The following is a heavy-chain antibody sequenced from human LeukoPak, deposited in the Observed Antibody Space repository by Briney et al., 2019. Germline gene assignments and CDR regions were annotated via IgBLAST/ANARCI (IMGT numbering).Heavy chain of an antibody. CDR3: ARGGYRYGDFPYYFDY. CDR1: GGTFSSYA. D-gene: IGHD4-17*01. Sequence: SMKVSCKASGGTFSSYAISWVRQAPGQGLEWMGGIIPIFGTANYAQKFQGRVTITADESTSTAYMELSSLRSEDTAVYYCARGGYRYGDFPYYFDYWGQGTLVTVSS. CDR2: IIPIFGTA. V-gene: IGHV1-69*13. J-gene: IGHJ4*02.